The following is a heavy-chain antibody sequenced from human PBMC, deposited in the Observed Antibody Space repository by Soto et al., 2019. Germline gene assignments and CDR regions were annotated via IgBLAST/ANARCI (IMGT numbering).Heavy chain of an antibody. CDR1: GGSISSSSYY. Sequence: SETLSLTCTVSGGSISSSSYYWGWIRQPPGKGLEWIGSIYYSGSTYYNPSLKSRVTISVDTSKNQFSLKLSSVTAADTAVYYCARLGAAAGTGSCWGQGTLVTVSS. J-gene: IGHJ4*02. CDR2: IYYSGST. V-gene: IGHV4-39*01. D-gene: IGHD6-13*01. CDR3: ARLGAAAGTGSC.